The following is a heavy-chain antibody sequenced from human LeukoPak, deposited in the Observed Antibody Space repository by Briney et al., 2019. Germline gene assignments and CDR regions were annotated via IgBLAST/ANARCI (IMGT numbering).Heavy chain of an antibody. CDR3: ARGIDSSGYYGTYYFDY. D-gene: IGHD3-22*01. Sequence: SVKVSCKPSGGAFSSYDISWLRQAPGQGLEWMGGITPIFGTANYAQKFQGRVTITADESTSTAYMELSSLRSEDTAVYYCARGIDSSGYYGTYYFDYWGQGTLVTVSS. J-gene: IGHJ4*02. CDR1: GGAFSSYD. V-gene: IGHV1-69*13. CDR2: ITPIFGTA.